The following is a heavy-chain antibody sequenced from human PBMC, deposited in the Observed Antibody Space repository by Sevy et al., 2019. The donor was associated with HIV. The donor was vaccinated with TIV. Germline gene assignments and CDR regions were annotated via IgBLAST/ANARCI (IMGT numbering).Heavy chain of an antibody. CDR3: AKEEGYRTGYFDF. Sequence: GGSLRLSCAASGFTFTSYAMSWVRQAPGRGLEWVSAICGEGLYIFYGDSVQGRFTISRDNSRNTLYLQMNSLRADDTAVYYCAKEEGYRTGYFDFWGQGILVTVSS. CDR2: ICGEGLYI. CDR1: GFTFTSYA. D-gene: IGHD6-13*01. V-gene: IGHV3-23*01. J-gene: IGHJ4*02.